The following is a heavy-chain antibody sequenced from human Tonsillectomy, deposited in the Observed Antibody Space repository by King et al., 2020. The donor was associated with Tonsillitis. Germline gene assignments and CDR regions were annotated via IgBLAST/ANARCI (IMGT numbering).Heavy chain of an antibody. D-gene: IGHD3-9*01. CDR1: GFTFSSYA. Sequence: VQLVESGGGAVQPGRSLRLSCAASGFTFSSYAMHWVRQAPGKGLEWVAVISYDGSNKYYADSVKGRFTISRDNSKNTLYLQMNSLRAEDTAVYYCARDPILTGYLAKTGGMDVWGQGTTVTVSS. J-gene: IGHJ6*02. CDR3: ARDPILTGYLAKTGGMDV. CDR2: ISYDGSNK. V-gene: IGHV3-30-3*01.